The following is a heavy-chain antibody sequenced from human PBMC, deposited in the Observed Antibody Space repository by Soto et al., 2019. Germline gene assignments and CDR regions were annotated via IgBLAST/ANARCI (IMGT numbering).Heavy chain of an antibody. CDR3: ARNGDCTRPGCIVGWFDP. CDR2: IYYSGST. CDR1: GGSTSSGDYY. Sequence: SETLSLTCTVSGGSTSSGDYYWSWIRQPPGKGLEWIGYIYYSGSTYYNPSLKSRVTISVDTSKNQFSLKLSSVTAADTAMYYCARNGDCTRPGCIVGWFDPWGPGTLVTVSS. V-gene: IGHV4-30-4*01. J-gene: IGHJ5*02. D-gene: IGHD2-8*01.